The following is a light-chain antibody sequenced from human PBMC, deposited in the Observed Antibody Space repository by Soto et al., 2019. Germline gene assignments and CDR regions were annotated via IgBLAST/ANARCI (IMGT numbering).Light chain of an antibody. V-gene: IGLV2-14*03. CDR2: DVS. Sequence: SVLAQSASVSGSPGQSITISCTGTSSDFGDSNYVSWYQQHPGKAPKLVIYDVSNRPSGVSNRFSGSKSANTASLTISGLQAEDEADYYCSSFRSSSTSYVFGTGTKVTVL. CDR3: SSFRSSSTSYV. CDR1: SSDFGDSNY. J-gene: IGLJ1*01.